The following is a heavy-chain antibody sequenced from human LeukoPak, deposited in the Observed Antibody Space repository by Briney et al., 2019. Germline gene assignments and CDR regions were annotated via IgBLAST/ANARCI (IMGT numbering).Heavy chain of an antibody. CDR1: GYTFTSYD. CDR2: MNPNSGNT. CDR3: ARGARTKRYMVATSLWFDP. Sequence: ASVKVSCKASGYTFTSYDINWVRQATGQGLEWMGWMNPNSGNTGYAQKFQGRVTMTRNTSISTAYMELSSLRSEDTAVYYCARGARTKRYMVATSLWFDPWGQGTLVTVSS. J-gene: IGHJ5*02. D-gene: IGHD5-12*01. V-gene: IGHV1-8*01.